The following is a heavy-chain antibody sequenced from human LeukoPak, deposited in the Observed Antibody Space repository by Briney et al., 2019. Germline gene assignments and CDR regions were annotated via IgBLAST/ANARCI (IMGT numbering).Heavy chain of an antibody. D-gene: IGHD3-10*01. CDR2: IYSSDTT. CDR1: GDSISTYS. Sequence: SETLSLTCTVSGDSISTYSWSWIRQPPGKGLEYIGYIYSSDTTNYNPSLKSRVTILVDTSKNQFSLRLSSVTAADTAVYYCARVRSYYGSVTGKSYYFDYWGQGALVTVSS. CDR3: ARVRSYYGSVTGKSYYFDY. V-gene: IGHV4-59*01. J-gene: IGHJ4*02.